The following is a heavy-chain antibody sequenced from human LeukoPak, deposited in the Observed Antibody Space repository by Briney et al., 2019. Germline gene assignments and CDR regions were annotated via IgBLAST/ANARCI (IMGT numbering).Heavy chain of an antibody. CDR3: ARDDAMGATIDY. Sequence: GGSLRLSCAASGFTFSTYAMSWVRQAPGRGPEWLALILDNGSNTFYADSVKGRFTIPRDNSKNTLFLHMNSLRAEDTAVYYCARDDAMGATIDYWGQGTLVTVSS. V-gene: IGHV3-23*01. J-gene: IGHJ4*02. CDR2: ILDNGSNT. CDR1: GFTFSTYA. D-gene: IGHD1-26*01.